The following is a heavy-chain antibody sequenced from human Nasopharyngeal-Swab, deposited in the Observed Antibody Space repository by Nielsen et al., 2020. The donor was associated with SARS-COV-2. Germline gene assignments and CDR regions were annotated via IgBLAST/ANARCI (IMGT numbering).Heavy chain of an antibody. D-gene: IGHD6-13*01. CDR3: ARDLDSSSWYPYYFDY. CDR2: TYYRSKWYN. V-gene: IGHV6-1*01. Sequence: WIRQSPSRGLEWLGRTYYRSKWYNDYAVSVKSRITISPDTSKNQFSLQLNSVTPEDTAVYYCARDLDSSSWYPYYFDYWGQGTLVTVSS. J-gene: IGHJ4*02.